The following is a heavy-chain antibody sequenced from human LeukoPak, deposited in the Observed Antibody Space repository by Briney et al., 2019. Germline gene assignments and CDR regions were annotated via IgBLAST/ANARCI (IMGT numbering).Heavy chain of an antibody. D-gene: IGHD2-8*01. V-gene: IGHV4-30-2*01. CDR1: GGSISSGGYC. J-gene: IGHJ4*02. CDR3: ARGYCTNGVCYTFDY. CDR2: IYHSGST. Sequence: SQTLSLTCAVSGGSISSGGYCWSWVRQPPGRGLEWIGYIYHSGSTYYNPSLKSRVTISVDRSKNQFSLKLSSVTAADTAVYYCARGYCTNGVCYTFDYWGQGTLVTVSS.